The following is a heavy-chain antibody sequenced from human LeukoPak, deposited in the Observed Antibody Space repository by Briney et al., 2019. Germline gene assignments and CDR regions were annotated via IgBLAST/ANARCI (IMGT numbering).Heavy chain of an antibody. Sequence: SVKVSCKASGGTFSSYAISWVRQAPGQGLEWMRGIIPIFGTANYAQKFQGRVTITTDESTSTAYMELSSLRSEDTAVYYCARGARIVGDAFDIWGQGTMVTVSS. D-gene: IGHD1-26*01. CDR1: GGTFSSYA. CDR3: ARGARIVGDAFDI. J-gene: IGHJ3*02. CDR2: IIPIFGTA. V-gene: IGHV1-69*05.